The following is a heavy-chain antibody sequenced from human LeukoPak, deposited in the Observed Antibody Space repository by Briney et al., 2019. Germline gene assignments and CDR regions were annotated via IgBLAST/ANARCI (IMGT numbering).Heavy chain of an antibody. Sequence: GGSLRLSCPASGFTFSTYSMTWVRQAPGKGLEWVSSIYNSGIRTFYGDSVKGRFTVSRDNSKNTLYLQMNSLRAEDTAVCYCAKDVAPDSGWDLDYWGQGTLVTVSS. CDR2: IYNSGIRT. V-gene: IGHV3-23*05. D-gene: IGHD6-19*01. CDR1: GFTFSTYS. CDR3: AKDVAPDSGWDLDY. J-gene: IGHJ4*02.